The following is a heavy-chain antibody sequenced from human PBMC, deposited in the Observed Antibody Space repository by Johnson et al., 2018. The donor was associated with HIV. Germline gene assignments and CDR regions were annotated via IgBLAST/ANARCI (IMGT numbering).Heavy chain of an antibody. CDR2: ISGSGDRT. CDR3: ASGKFSVRVVIFIDV. J-gene: IGHJ3*01. CDR1: GFNFSNHA. V-gene: IGHV3-23*01. D-gene: IGHD3-22*01. Sequence: QPGGYLRLSCAASGFNFSNHAMSWVRQAPGKGLEWVSGISGSGDRTYDADSVKGRFTISRDNSKSTLYLQMHSLRAEDTAVYYCASGKFSVRVVIFIDVWGQGTMVTVSA.